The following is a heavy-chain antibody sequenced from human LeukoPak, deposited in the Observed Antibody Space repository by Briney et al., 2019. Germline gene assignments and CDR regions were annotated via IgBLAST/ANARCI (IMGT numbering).Heavy chain of an antibody. CDR1: RFTFSSSA. CDR2: TGVSGS. J-gene: IGHJ6*02. Sequence: GGSLRLSCAASRFTFSSSAMTWVRQVLGKGLEWVSTTGVSGSYYADSVKGRFTISRDNSKNTLYLQMNSLRAEDTAVYYCARCYTYGTTWFGGLDVWGQGTTVTVSS. V-gene: IGHV3-23*01. D-gene: IGHD3-10*01. CDR3: ARCYTYGTTWFGGLDV.